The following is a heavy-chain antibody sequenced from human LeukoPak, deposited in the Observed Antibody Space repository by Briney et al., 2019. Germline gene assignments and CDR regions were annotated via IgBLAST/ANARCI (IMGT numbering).Heavy chain of an antibody. CDR2: INPNSGGT. CDR3: ARDKGYYYDRSGYDPPWLLYYYGMDV. V-gene: IGHV1-2*02. Sequence: ASVKVSCKASGYTFTGYYMHWVRQAPAQGLEWMGWINPNSGGTNYAQKFQGRDTMTRDTSISTAYMELSRLRSDDTAVYYCARDKGYYYDRSGYDPPWLLYYYGMDVWGQGTTVTVSS. D-gene: IGHD3-22*01. J-gene: IGHJ6*02. CDR1: GYTFTGYY.